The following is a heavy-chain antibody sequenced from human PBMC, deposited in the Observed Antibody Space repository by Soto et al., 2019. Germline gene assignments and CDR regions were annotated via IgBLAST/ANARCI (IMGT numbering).Heavy chain of an antibody. CDR1: GFAFSTFS. CDR2: IGT. J-gene: IGHJ4*02. CDR3: TRGPRSTSTGTGAF. D-gene: IGHD1-1*01. V-gene: IGHV3-48*04. Sequence: PGGSLRLSCAASGFAFSTFSMHWVRQAPGKGLEWVSSIGTNYADPVKGRFTISRDNAKNTLYLQMNALRVEDTAVYYCTRGPRSTSTGTGAFWGQGTLVTVSS.